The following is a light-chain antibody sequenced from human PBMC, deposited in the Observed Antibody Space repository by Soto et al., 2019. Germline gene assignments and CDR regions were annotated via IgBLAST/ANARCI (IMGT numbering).Light chain of an antibody. CDR1: QSVSSSY. CDR3: QQYGSSPFT. Sequence: EIVLTQSPGTLSLPPAERAILSCRASQSVSSSYLAWYQQKPGQAPRLLIYGASSRATGIPDRFSGSGSGTDFTLTISRLEPEDFAVYYCQQYGSSPFTCGGGTKVDIK. J-gene: IGKJ4*01. CDR2: GAS. V-gene: IGKV3-20*01.